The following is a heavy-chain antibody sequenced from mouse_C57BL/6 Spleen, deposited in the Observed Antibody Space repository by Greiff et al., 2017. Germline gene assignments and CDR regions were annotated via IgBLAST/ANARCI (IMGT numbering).Heavy chain of an antibody. Sequence: VQLKESGPGLAKPSQTLSLTCSVTGYSITSDYWNWIRKFPGNKLEYMGYISYSGSTYYNPSLKSRISITRDTSKTQYYLQLNSVTTEDTATYYCARFIYYGSSDWYFDVWGTGTTVTVSS. CDR3: ARFIYYGSSDWYFDV. CDR1: GYSITSDY. CDR2: ISYSGST. V-gene: IGHV3-8*01. J-gene: IGHJ1*03. D-gene: IGHD1-1*01.